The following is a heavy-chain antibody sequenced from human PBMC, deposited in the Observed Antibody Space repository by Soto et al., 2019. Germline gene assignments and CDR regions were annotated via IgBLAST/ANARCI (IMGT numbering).Heavy chain of an antibody. CDR3: PRDPQRKEYYDFWSGYYTWFDP. Sequence: EVQLVESGGGLVQPGGSLRLSCAASGFTFSSYWMHWVRQAPGKGLVWVSRINSDGSSTSYADSVKGRFTISRDNAKNTLYLQMNSLRAEDTAVYYCPRDPQRKEYYDFWSGYYTWFDPWGQGTLVTVSS. CDR2: INSDGSST. CDR1: GFTFSSYW. J-gene: IGHJ5*02. D-gene: IGHD3-3*01. V-gene: IGHV3-74*01.